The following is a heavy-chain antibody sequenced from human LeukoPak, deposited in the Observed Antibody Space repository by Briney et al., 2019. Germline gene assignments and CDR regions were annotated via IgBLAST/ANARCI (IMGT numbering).Heavy chain of an antibody. CDR1: GGSINSNY. CDR3: ARDIVLTYGMDV. Sequence: PSETLSLTCTVSGGSINSNYWNWIRRPPGKGLEWIGYIYYSGSTNYNPSLRSRVTISLDTSKTQFSLKLTSVTAADTAVYYCARDIVLTYGMDVWGQGTTVTVSS. J-gene: IGHJ6*02. D-gene: IGHD2-8*02. CDR2: IYYSGST. V-gene: IGHV4-59*01.